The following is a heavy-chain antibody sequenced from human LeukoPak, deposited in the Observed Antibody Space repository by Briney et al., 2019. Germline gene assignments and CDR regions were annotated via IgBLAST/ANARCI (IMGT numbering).Heavy chain of an antibody. CDR1: RFTFSNFG. D-gene: IGHD2-21*02. J-gene: IGHJ6*02. V-gene: IGHV3-33*01. CDR2: IWYDGINK. CDR3: ARRKCGGDCYSFYGMDV. Sequence: GGSLRLSCAASRFTFSNFGMHWVRQAPGKGLEWVAVIWYDGINKYYADSVKGRFTISRDNSKNTLYLQMNSLRAEDTAVYYCARRKCGGDCYSFYGMDVWGQGTTVTVSS.